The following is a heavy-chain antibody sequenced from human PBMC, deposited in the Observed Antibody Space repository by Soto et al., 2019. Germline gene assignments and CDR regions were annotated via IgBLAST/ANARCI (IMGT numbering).Heavy chain of an antibody. CDR1: GYTFTSYR. Sequence: QVQLVQSGAEMKEPGASVKVSCKASGYTFTSYRMHWVRQAPGQGLDWMGIIKPSDGTTTYAHKFQGRVTMTSDTSTRTVYMELSGLTSEDTAVYYCAACGSGVSCYTFPINHWGQGTLVTVSS. V-gene: IGHV1-46*01. D-gene: IGHD1-26*01. CDR2: IKPSDGTT. J-gene: IGHJ5*02. CDR3: AACGSGVSCYTFPINH.